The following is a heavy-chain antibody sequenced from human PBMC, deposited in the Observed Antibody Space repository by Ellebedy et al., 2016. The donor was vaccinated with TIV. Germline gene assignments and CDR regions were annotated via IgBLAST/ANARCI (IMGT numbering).Heavy chain of an antibody. Sequence: PGGSLRLSCAASGFTFSSYAMHWVRQAPGKGLEWVAVISYDGSNKYYADSVKGRFTISRDNSKNTLYLQMNSLRAEDTAVYYCARAGSGSYYDFDYWGQGTLVTVSS. CDR2: ISYDGSNK. CDR1: GFTFSSYA. J-gene: IGHJ4*02. D-gene: IGHD3-10*01. V-gene: IGHV3-30-3*01. CDR3: ARAGSGSYYDFDY.